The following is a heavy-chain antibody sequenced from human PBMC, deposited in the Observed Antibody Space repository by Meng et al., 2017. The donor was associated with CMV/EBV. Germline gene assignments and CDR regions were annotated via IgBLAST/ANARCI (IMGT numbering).Heavy chain of an antibody. J-gene: IGHJ6*02. Sequence: SETLSLTCAVYGGSFSGYYWSWIRQPPGKGLEWIGEINHSGSTNYNPSLKSRVTISVDTSKNQFSLKLSSVTAADTAVYYCARGADIVVVPAAIRPIGYYYGMDVWGQGTTVTV. CDR3: ARGADIVVVPAAIRPIGYYYGMDV. D-gene: IGHD2-2*02. V-gene: IGHV4-34*01. CDR2: INHSGST. CDR1: GGSFSGYY.